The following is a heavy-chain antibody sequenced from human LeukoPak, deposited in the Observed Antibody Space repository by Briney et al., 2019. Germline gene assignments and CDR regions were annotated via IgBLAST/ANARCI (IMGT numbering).Heavy chain of an antibody. CDR1: GFTFSSYG. J-gene: IGHJ6*02. CDR2: IWYDGSNK. V-gene: IGHV3-33*01. CDR3: ARDQHTIFGVVILYYYGMDV. D-gene: IGHD3-3*01. Sequence: PGRSLRLSCAASGFTFSSYGMHWVRQAPGKGLEWGAVIWYDGSNKYYADSVKGRFTISRDNSKNTLYLQMNSLRAEDTAVYYCARDQHTIFGVVILYYYGMDVWGQGTTVTVSS.